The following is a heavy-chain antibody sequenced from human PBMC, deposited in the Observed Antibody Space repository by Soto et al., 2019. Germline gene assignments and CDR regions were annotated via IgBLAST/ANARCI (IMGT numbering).Heavy chain of an antibody. J-gene: IGHJ6*02. D-gene: IGHD2-15*01. CDR2: ISSRSDI. V-gene: IGHV3-21*01. CDR1: GFTFSTYS. CDR3: PREYTPWPLAYGLED. Sequence: GGSLRLSCVGSGFTFSTYSTNWVRQAPGKGLEWVSSISSRSDIYYADSVKGRFTISRDNAKNSVSLQMNSLRAEDTAVYYCPREYTPWPLAYGLEDGDQGTTVNVSS.